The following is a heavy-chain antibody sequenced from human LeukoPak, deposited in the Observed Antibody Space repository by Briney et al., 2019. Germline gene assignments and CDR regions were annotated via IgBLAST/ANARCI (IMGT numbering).Heavy chain of an antibody. CDR2: MYYSGIT. CDR3: ATWSGGTQPFDY. J-gene: IGHJ4*02. D-gene: IGHD2-15*01. CDR1: GGSISSYY. Sequence: PSETLSLTCTVSGGSISSYYWSWIRQPPGKGLEWIGYMYYSGITNHNPSLKSRVTTAVDTSKNQFSLKLSSVTAADTAVYYCATWSGGTQPFDYWGQGSLVTVSS. V-gene: IGHV4-59*01.